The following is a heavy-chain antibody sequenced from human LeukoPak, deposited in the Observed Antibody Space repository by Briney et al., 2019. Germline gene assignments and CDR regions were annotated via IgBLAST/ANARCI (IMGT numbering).Heavy chain of an antibody. CDR2: ISSSSTYT. CDR3: ARDPLYYYDSSGYD. V-gene: IGHV3-21*01. Sequence: GGSLRLSCAGSGFTFSSYAMDWVRQAPGKGLEWVSSISSSSTYTYYAGSVKGRFTISRDNAKNSLYLQLNSLRAEDTAIYYCARDPLYYYDSSGYDWGQGTLVTVSS. CDR1: GFTFSSYA. J-gene: IGHJ4*02. D-gene: IGHD3-22*01.